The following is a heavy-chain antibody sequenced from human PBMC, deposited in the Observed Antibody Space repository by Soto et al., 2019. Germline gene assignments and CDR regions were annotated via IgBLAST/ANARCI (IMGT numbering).Heavy chain of an antibody. D-gene: IGHD3-3*01. CDR2: ISYDGSNK. CDR3: AKEGPYYDFWSGYSN. Sequence: GGSLRLSCAASGFTFSSYGMHWVRQAPGKGLEWVAVISYDGSNKYYADSVKGRFTISRDNSKNTLYLQMNSLRAEDTAVYYCAKEGPYYDFWSGYSNWGQGTLVTVSS. CDR1: GFTFSSYG. V-gene: IGHV3-30*18. J-gene: IGHJ4*02.